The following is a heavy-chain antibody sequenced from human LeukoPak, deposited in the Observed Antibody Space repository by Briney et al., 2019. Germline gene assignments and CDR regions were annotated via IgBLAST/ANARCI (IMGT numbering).Heavy chain of an antibody. Sequence: PGGSLRLSCAASGFTVSSNYMSWVRQAPGKGLEWVSVIYSGGSTYYADSVKGRFTISRDNSKNTLYLQMNSLRAEDTAVYYCARERYYYDSSGYYEGSNYFDYWGQGTLVTVSS. CDR1: GFTVSSNY. J-gene: IGHJ4*02. V-gene: IGHV3-53*01. CDR2: IYSGGST. D-gene: IGHD3-22*01. CDR3: ARERYYYDSSGYYEGSNYFDY.